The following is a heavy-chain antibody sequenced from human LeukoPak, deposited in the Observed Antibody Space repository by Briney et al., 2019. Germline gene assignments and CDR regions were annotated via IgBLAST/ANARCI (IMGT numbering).Heavy chain of an antibody. CDR2: IYHSGST. CDR1: GGSISSGGYY. V-gene: IGHV4-30-2*01. CDR3: ARGYYYDSSGYSYYFDY. J-gene: IGHJ4*02. Sequence: SETLSLTCTVSGGSISSGGYYWSWIRQPPGKGLEWIGYIYHSGSTYYNPSLKSRVTISVDRSKNQFSLKLSSVTAADTAVYYCARGYYYDSSGYSYYFDYWGQGTLVTVSS. D-gene: IGHD3-22*01.